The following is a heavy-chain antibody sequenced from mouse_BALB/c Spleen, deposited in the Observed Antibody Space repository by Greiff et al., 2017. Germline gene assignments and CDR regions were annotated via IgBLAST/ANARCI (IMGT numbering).Heavy chain of an antibody. J-gene: IGHJ2*01. Sequence: QVQLQQPGAELVKPGASVKLSCKASGYTFTSYYMYWVKQRPGQGLEWIGGINPSNGGTNFNEKFKSKATLTVDKSSSTAYMQLSSLTSEDSAVYYCTRRGYGSSYNFDYWGQGTTLTVSS. CDR3: TRRGYGSSYNFDY. CDR2: INPSNGGT. V-gene: IGHV1S81*02. D-gene: IGHD1-1*01. CDR1: GYTFTSYY.